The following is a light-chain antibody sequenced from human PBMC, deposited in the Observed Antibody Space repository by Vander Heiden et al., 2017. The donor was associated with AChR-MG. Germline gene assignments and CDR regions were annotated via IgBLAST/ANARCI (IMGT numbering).Light chain of an antibody. J-gene: IGKJ3*01. CDR1: QSVSSSY. V-gene: IGKV3-20*01. CDR2: GAS. CDR3: QQDGSSPPT. Sequence: ELVLTQSPGTLSLYPGERATLSCRASQSVSSSYLAWYQQKPGQAPRLLIYGASSRATGIPDRFSGSGSGTDFTLTISRLEPEDFAVYYCQQDGSSPPTFGHGTKVDIK.